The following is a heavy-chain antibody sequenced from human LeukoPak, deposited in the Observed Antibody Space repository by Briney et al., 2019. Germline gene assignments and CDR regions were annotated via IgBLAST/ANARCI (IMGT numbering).Heavy chain of an antibody. Sequence: SETLSLTCTVSGGSISSYYWSWIRQPAGKGLEWIGRIYTSGSTNYNPSLKSRVTMSVDTSKNQFSLKLSSVTAADTTVYYCARVEPAPLLWLGESPRWWYFDLWGRGTLVTVSS. CDR2: IYTSGST. V-gene: IGHV4-4*07. CDR1: GGSISSYY. CDR3: ARVEPAPLLWLGESPRWWYFDL. J-gene: IGHJ2*01. D-gene: IGHD3-10*01.